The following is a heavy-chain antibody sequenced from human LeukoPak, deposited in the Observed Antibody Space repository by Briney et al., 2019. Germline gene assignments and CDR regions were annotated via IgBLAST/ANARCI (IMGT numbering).Heavy chain of an antibody. CDR3: ARDSDPPKRRGAFDI. Sequence: QSGGSLRLSCAASGFIFSNYNMNWVRQAPGKGLEWVSTITSAGSPIYYADSVKGRFTISRDTAKNSLYLQMNSLRAEDTAVYYCARDSDPPKRRGAFDIWGQGTMVTVSS. CDR2: ITSAGSPI. V-gene: IGHV3-48*01. J-gene: IGHJ3*02. CDR1: GFIFSNYN.